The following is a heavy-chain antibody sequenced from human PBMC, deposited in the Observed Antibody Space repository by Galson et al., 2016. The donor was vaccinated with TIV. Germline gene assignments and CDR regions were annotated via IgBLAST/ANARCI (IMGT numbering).Heavy chain of an antibody. J-gene: IGHJ3*02. V-gene: IGHV4-31*03. CDR3: ARDQKDYGLDPFDI. Sequence: TLSLTCSVSGGSLSSGVYYWTWIRQPPGKGLEWIGSVYHSEIIYYNPSLKSRVTISVDTSKTQFSLKLSSVTAADTAVYYCARDQKDYGLDPFDIWGQGTMVTVSS. CDR2: VYHSEII. CDR1: GGSLSSGVYY. D-gene: IGHD4-17*01.